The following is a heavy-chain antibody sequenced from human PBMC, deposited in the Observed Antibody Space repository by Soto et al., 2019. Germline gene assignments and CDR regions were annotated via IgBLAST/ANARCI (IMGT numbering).Heavy chain of an antibody. J-gene: IGHJ4*02. D-gene: IGHD2-15*01. CDR1: GLTVSDNY. Sequence: EVQLVESGGGLVQPGGSLRLSCAASGLTVSDNYMGWVRQAPGKGLEWVSLIYAGGSTYYADSVKGRFTISRDSSKNTLYLQMNSLRVEDTALYYCARDDGGFWGQGTLVTVSS. CDR2: IYAGGST. CDR3: ARDDGGF. V-gene: IGHV3-66*01.